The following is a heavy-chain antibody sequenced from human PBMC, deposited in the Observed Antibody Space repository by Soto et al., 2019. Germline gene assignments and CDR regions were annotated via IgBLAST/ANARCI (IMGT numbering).Heavy chain of an antibody. CDR1: GGTFSSYA. J-gene: IGHJ6*02. CDR2: IIPISETT. D-gene: IGHD2-2*01. CDR3: ARSQGSSTSLEIYYYYYYGMDV. Sequence: QVQLVQSGAEVKKPGSSVKVSCKASGGTFSSYAISWVRQAPGQGLEWMGGIIPISETTNYAQKFQGRVTITADESKRTAFMELSSLRSEDTAVYYCARSQGSSTSLEIYYYYYYGMDVWGQGNRVTVSS. V-gene: IGHV1-69*01.